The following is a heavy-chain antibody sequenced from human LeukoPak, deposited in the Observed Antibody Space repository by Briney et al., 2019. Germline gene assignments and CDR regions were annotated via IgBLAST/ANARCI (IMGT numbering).Heavy chain of an antibody. J-gene: IGHJ6*02. D-gene: IGHD5-12*01. CDR1: GFTFSSYG. Sequence: GGSLRLSSAAYGFTFSSYGMHWVRQVPGKGLEWVAVISYDGSNKYYADSVKGRFTISRDNSKNTLYLQMNSLRAEDTAVYYCAKGNHIVATYYYYYGMDVWGQGTTVTLSS. CDR2: ISYDGSNK. CDR3: AKGNHIVATYYYYYGMDV. V-gene: IGHV3-30*18.